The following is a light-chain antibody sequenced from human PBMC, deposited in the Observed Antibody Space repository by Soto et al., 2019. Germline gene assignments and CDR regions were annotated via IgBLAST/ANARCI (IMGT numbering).Light chain of an antibody. CDR2: AAS. CDR3: QQIYSAPLT. J-gene: IGKJ4*01. V-gene: IGKV1-39*01. Sequence: DIQITQSPSSLSARVGATVLITCRASQSITTYLNWYRQKPGKAPKLLIYAASSLQSGVPSRFSGSGSGTEFTLSISSLQTEDFATYFCQQIYSAPLTFGGGTKVDIK. CDR1: QSITTY.